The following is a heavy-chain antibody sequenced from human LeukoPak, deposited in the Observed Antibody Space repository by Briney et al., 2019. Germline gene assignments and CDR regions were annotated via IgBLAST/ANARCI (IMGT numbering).Heavy chain of an antibody. CDR1: GFTFYDYT. CDR2: ISWDGGST. CDR3: AKETPGGSGYFDY. Sequence: GGSLRLSCAASGFTFYDYTMHWVRQAPGKGLEWVSLISWDGGSTYYADSVKGRFTISRDNSKNSLYLQMNSLRTEDTALYYCAKETPGGSGYFDYWGQGTLVTVSS. J-gene: IGHJ4*02. V-gene: IGHV3-43*01. D-gene: IGHD3-16*01.